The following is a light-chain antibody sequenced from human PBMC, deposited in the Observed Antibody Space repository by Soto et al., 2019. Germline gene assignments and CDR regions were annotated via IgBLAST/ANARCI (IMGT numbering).Light chain of an antibody. CDR3: QQSYSFSLT. V-gene: IGKV1-39*01. J-gene: IGKJ4*01. Sequence: DIQMTQSPSSLSASVGDRVTITCRASQSIRIYVSWYQQKPGKAPKVLIYAASSLQSGVPSRFSGSGSGTEFTLTINSLHPEDFATYYFQQSYSFSLTLGGGTKVEVK. CDR1: QSIRIY. CDR2: AAS.